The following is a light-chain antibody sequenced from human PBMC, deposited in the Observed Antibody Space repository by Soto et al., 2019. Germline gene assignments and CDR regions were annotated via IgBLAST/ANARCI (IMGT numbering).Light chain of an antibody. CDR3: SSYAGTNNWV. Sequence: QSALTQPPSASGSPGQSVTISCTGTSSDVGGYNYVSWYQQHPGKAPKLMISEVHNRPSGVPDRFSGSKSGNTASLTVSGLQAEDEADYYCSSYAGTNNWVFGGGTQLTVL. V-gene: IGLV2-8*01. J-gene: IGLJ3*02. CDR1: SSDVGGYNY. CDR2: EVH.